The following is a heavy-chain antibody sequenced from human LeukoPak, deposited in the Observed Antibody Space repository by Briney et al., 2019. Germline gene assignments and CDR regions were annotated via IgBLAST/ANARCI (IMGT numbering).Heavy chain of an antibody. Sequence: ASVKVSCKASGYTFTSYGISWVRQAPGQGLEWMGWISAYNGNTNYAQKLQGRVTMTTDTSTSTAYMELRSLRSDDTAVYYCARVAAGSSWTIFDYWGQGTLVTVSS. D-gene: IGHD6-13*01. CDR2: ISAYNGNT. V-gene: IGHV1-18*01. CDR3: ARVAAGSSWTIFDY. J-gene: IGHJ4*02. CDR1: GYTFTSYG.